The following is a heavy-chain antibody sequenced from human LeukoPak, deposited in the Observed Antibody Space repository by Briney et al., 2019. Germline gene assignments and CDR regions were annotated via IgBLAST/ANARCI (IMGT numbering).Heavy chain of an antibody. Sequence: PSETLSLTCTVSGCSISSGDYYWSWIRQPPGQGLEWIGYIYYSGSTYYNSSLKSRVTISVDTSKNQFSLKLSSVTAADTAVYYCARDLSRKSSSWYFDYWGQGTLVTVSS. D-gene: IGHD6-13*01. CDR1: GCSISSGDYY. CDR3: ARDLSRKSSSWYFDY. CDR2: IYYSGST. V-gene: IGHV4-30-4*08. J-gene: IGHJ4*02.